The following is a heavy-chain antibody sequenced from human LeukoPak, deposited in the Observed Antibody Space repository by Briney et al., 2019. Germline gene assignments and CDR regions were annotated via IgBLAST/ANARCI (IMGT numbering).Heavy chain of an antibody. J-gene: IGHJ5*02. CDR3: ARDLPVLKDIVVVPAAARGSEDNWFDP. D-gene: IGHD2-2*01. Sequence: SETLSLTCTVSGGSISSSSYYWGWIRQPPGKGLEWIGSIYYSGSTYYNPSLKSRVTISVDTSKNQFSLKLSSVTAADTAVYYCARDLPVLKDIVVVPAAARGSEDNWFDPWGQGTLVTVSS. V-gene: IGHV4-39*07. CDR2: IYYSGST. CDR1: GGSISSSSYY.